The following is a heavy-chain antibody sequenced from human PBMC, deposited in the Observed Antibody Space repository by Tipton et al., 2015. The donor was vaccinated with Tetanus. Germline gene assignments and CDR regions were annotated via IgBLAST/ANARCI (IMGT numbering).Heavy chain of an antibody. CDR3: VRDGGSSGWLAY. V-gene: IGHV3-30*14. Sequence: SLRLSCATSGLSFSGYGLHWLRQAPGKGLEWVALVAYDGNNKYYADSVKGRFSISRDNAKNTLYLQMNSLRVEDTAVYYCVRDGGSSGWLAYWGQGTLVTVSS. D-gene: IGHD6-19*01. J-gene: IGHJ4*02. CDR1: GLSFSGYG. CDR2: VAYDGNNK.